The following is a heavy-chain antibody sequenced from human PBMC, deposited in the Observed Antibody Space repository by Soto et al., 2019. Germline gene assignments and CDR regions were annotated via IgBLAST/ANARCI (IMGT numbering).Heavy chain of an antibody. CDR1: GFTFSSYA. CDR2: ISGSGGST. V-gene: IGHV3-23*01. Sequence: EVQLLESGGGLVKPGGSLRLSCAASGFTFSSYAMSWVRQAPGKGLEWVSAISGSGGSTYYADSVKGRFTISRDNSKNTLYLQMNSLRADDTAVYYCAKDFVSYGDTYWGQGTLVTVSS. J-gene: IGHJ4*02. CDR3: AKDFVSYGDTY. D-gene: IGHD4-17*01.